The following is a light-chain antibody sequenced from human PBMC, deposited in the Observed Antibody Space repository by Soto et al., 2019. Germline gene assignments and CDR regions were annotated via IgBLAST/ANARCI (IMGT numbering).Light chain of an antibody. V-gene: IGKV4-1*01. CDR3: HQYHSLPYS. CDR2: WAS. J-gene: IGKJ2*03. CDR1: QSVFYSSNNKNQ. Sequence: DIVMTQSPDSLAVSLGERATINCKSSQSVFYSSNNKNQIAWYQQKPGQPPKLLIYWASTRASGVPDRFTDSGSGTDFTLTISSLQAEDVAVYYCHQYHSLPYSFGQGTKLEIK.